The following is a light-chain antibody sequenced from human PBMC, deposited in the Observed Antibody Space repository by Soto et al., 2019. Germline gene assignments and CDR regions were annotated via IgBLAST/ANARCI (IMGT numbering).Light chain of an antibody. Sequence: DIQMTQSPSSLSASVGDRVIITCRASQGIRDALGWYQQKPGKVPKRLIYSASRLQNGVPSRFSGSGCETVFTLTISSLQPEDFATYFCLQHSDYPFTFGQGTRLES. CDR2: SAS. V-gene: IGKV1-17*01. J-gene: IGKJ2*01. CDR3: LQHSDYPFT. CDR1: QGIRDA.